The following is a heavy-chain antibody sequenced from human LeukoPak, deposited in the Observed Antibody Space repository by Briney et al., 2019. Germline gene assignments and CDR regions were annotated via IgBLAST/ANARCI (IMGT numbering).Heavy chain of an antibody. CDR1: GGSISSGSYY. D-gene: IGHD1-26*01. V-gene: IGHV4-61*01. CDR3: AGVESWVGGTPGPRGFDY. J-gene: IGHJ4*02. Sequence: SETLSLTCTVPGGSISSGSYYWSWLRQPPGKALEWNGYIYYSGSTNYNPSLESRVTMSVDKSKNSFSLSLTSVTAAATAAYSCAGVESWVGGTPGPRGFDYWGPGTLVTVSS. CDR2: IYYSGST.